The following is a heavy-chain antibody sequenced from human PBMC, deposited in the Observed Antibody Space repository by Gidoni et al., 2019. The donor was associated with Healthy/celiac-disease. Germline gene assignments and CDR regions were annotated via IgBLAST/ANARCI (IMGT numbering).Heavy chain of an antibody. J-gene: IGHJ5*02. CDR3: ARESLGNVVVVAASPYNWFDP. D-gene: IGHD2-15*01. Sequence: KASGGTFSSYAISWVRQAPGQGLEWMGGIIPIFGTANYAQKFQGRVTITADESTSTAYMELSSLRSEDTAVYYCARESLGNVVVVAASPYNWFDPWGQGTLVTVSS. CDR1: GGTFSSYA. V-gene: IGHV1-69*01. CDR2: IIPIFGTA.